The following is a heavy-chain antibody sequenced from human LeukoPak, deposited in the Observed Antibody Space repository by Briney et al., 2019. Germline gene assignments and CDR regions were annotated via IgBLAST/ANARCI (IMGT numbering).Heavy chain of an antibody. CDR1: GGSISSSTYY. Sequence: SETLSLTCTFSGGSISSSTYYWGWIRQPPGKGLEWIGSIYNSGTTYYNPSLKSRVTISVDTSKNQISLKLSSVTDADTAVYYCARTMSGWXGXHWXXPWGQGXXVT. V-gene: IGHV4-39*01. CDR2: IYNSGTT. CDR3: ARTMSGWXGXHWXXP. D-gene: IGHD6-19*01. J-gene: IGHJ5*02.